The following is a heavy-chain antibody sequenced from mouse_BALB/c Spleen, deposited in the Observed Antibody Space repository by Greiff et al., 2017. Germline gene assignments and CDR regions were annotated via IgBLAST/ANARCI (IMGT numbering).Heavy chain of an antibody. CDR2: ISNGGGST. CDR1: GFTFSSYT. CDR3: ASHGGNYPYAMDY. J-gene: IGHJ4*01. V-gene: IGHV5-12-2*01. Sequence: DVKLVESGGGLVQPGGSLKLSCAASGFTFSSYTMSWVRQTPEKRLEWVAYISNGGGSTYYPDTVKGRFTISRDNANNTLYLQMSSLKSEDTAMYYCASHGGNYPYAMDYWGQGTSVTVSS. D-gene: IGHD2-1*01.